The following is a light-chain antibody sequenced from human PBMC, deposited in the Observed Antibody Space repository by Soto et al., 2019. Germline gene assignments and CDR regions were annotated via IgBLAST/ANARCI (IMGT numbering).Light chain of an antibody. CDR2: GNS. V-gene: IGLV1-40*01. CDR3: QSYDSCLSAHVV. Sequence: QSVLTQPPSVSGAPGQRVTISCTGSSSNIGAGYDVHWYQQLPGTAPKVLIYGNSNRPSGVPDRFSGSKSGTSASLAITGLQAEYEANYYCQSYDSCLSAHVVFGGGTKVTVL. CDR1: SSNIGAGYD. J-gene: IGLJ2*01.